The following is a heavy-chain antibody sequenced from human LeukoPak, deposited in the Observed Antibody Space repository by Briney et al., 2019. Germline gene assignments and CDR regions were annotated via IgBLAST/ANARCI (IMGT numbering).Heavy chain of an antibody. V-gene: IGHV3-23*01. CDR1: GFTFSSYA. J-gene: IGHJ5*02. CDR3: AKDRSRERKYDILTGPTWFDP. Sequence: GGSLRLSCAASGFTFSSYAMSWVRQAPGKGLEWVSAISGSGGSTYYADSVKGRFTISRDNSKNTLYLQMNSLRAEDTAVYYCAKDRSRERKYDILTGPTWFDPWGQGTLVTVSS. D-gene: IGHD3-9*01. CDR2: ISGSGGST.